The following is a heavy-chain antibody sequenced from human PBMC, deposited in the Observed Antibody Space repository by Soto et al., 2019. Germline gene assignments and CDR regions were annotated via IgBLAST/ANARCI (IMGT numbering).Heavy chain of an antibody. CDR2: IIPILGIA. D-gene: IGHD2-15*01. CDR1: GGTFSSYT. Sequence: QVQLVQSGAEVKKPGSSVKVSCKASGGTFSSYTISWVRQATGPGLEWMGRIIPILGIATYAQKIQGRVKINADKSTSTAYMELSSLRSEDTAVYYCARYMTPQHYYYYYLDVWGNGTTVTVSS. V-gene: IGHV1-69*02. J-gene: IGHJ6*03. CDR3: ARYMTPQHYYYYYLDV.